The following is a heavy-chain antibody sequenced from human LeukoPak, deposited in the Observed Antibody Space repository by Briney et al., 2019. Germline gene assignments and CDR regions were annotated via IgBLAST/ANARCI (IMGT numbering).Heavy chain of an antibody. D-gene: IGHD3-22*01. CDR2: ISSTGRTI. CDR1: GFPFTSYS. J-gene: IGHJ4*02. V-gene: IGHV3-48*04. Sequence: GGSLRLSCAASGFPFTSYSMNWVRQAPGKGLEWVSYISSTGRTIYYADSVKGRFTISRDNAKNSLYLQMNSLRAEDTAVYYCARDDSSGSPRWSQGTLVTVSS. CDR3: ARDDSSGSPR.